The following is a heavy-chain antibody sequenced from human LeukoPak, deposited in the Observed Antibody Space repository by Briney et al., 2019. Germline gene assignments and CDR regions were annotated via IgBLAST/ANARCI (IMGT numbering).Heavy chain of an antibody. CDR2: INHSGST. V-gene: IGHV4-34*01. J-gene: IGHJ3*02. CDR1: GGSFSGYY. D-gene: IGHD1-26*01. Sequence: PSETLSLTCAVYGGSFSGYYWSWIRQPPGKGLEWIGEINHSGSTNYNPSLKSRVTISVDTSKNQFSLKLSSVTAVDTAVYYCARNRPEWEPYAFDIWGQGTMVTVSS. CDR3: ARNRPEWEPYAFDI.